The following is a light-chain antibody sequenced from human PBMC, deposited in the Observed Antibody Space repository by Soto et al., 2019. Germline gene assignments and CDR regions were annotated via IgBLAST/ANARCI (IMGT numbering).Light chain of an antibody. V-gene: IGLV1-51*01. CDR1: SSNIGNNY. CDR2: DNN. CDR3: GTWDSSLSAVV. Sequence: QSVLTQPPSVSAAPGQKVTISCSGSSSNIGNNYVSWYQQLPRTAPKLLICDNNKRPSGIPDRFSRSKSGTSATLGITGLQTGDEADYYCGTWDSSLSAVVFGGGTKLTVL. J-gene: IGLJ2*01.